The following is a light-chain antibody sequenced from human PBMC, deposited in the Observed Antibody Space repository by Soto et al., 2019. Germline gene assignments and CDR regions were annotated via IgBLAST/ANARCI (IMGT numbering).Light chain of an antibody. CDR3: QQCGTSPWT. J-gene: IGKJ1*01. Sequence: AIQMTQSPSSLSASVGDRVTITCRASQGIRNDLGWYQQKPGKAPKLLIYAASSLQSGVPDRFSGSGSGTDFTLTISGLEPEDLAVYYCQQCGTSPWTFGQGTKVDIK. CDR1: QGIRND. V-gene: IGKV1-6*01. CDR2: AAS.